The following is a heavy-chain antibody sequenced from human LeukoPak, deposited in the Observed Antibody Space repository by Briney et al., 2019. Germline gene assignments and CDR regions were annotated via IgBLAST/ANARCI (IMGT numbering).Heavy chain of an antibody. V-gene: IGHV3-73*01. CDR3: TKGPTRHSSSSPFDY. D-gene: IGHD6-6*01. CDR2: IRSRANSYAT. J-gene: IGHJ4*02. Sequence: GESLKISCKGSGFTFSGSAMHWVRQASGKGLEWVGRIRSRANSYATAYAASVKGRFTISRDDSKNTAYLQMNSLKTEDTAVYYCTKGPTRHSSSSPFDYWGQGTLVTVSS. CDR1: GFTFSGSA.